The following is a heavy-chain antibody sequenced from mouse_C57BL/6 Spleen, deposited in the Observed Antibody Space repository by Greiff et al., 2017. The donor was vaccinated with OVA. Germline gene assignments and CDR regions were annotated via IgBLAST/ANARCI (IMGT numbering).Heavy chain of an antibody. V-gene: IGHV10-3*01. CDR3: VREEGSYAMDY. Sequence: EVKLVESGGGLVQPKGSLKLSCAASGFTFNTYAMHWVRQAPGKGLEWVARISSKSSNYATYYADSVQDSFTISRDHSQSTLYLLMNNTTTEDTALYYCVREEGSYAMDYWGQGTSVTVSS. CDR2: ISSKSSNYAT. J-gene: IGHJ4*01. D-gene: IGHD3-2*02. CDR1: GFTFNTYA.